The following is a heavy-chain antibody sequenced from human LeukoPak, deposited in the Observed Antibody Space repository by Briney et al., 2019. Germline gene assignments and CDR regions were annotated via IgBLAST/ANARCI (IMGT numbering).Heavy chain of an antibody. CDR3: ARDSLSRRAYYYYMDV. CDR2: IYTSGST. Sequence: SETLSLTCTVSGGSISSYYWSWIRQPAGKGLEWIGRIYTSGSTNYNPSLKSRVTMSVDTSKNQFSLKLSPVTAADTAVYYCARDSLSRRAYYYYMDVWGKGTTVTVSS. CDR1: GGSISSYY. J-gene: IGHJ6*03. V-gene: IGHV4-4*07. D-gene: IGHD3-9*01.